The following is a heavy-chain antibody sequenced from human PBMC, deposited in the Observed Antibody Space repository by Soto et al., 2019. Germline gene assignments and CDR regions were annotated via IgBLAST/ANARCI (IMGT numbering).Heavy chain of an antibody. CDR2: INPSGGST. D-gene: IGHD2-21*01. CDR1: GYTFTSYY. CDR3: ARDPGDGYSWANFFDY. Sequence: ASVKVSCKASGYTFTSYYMHWVRQAPGQGLEWMGIINPSGGSTSYAQKFQGRVTMTRDTSTSTVYMELSSLRSEDTAVYYCARDPGDGYSWANFFDYWGQGTLVTVSS. V-gene: IGHV1-46*01. J-gene: IGHJ4*02.